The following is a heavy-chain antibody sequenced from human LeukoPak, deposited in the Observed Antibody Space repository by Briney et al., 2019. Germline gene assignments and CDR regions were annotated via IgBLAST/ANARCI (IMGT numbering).Heavy chain of an antibody. D-gene: IGHD3-22*01. CDR1: GFTFSSYS. J-gene: IGHJ4*02. V-gene: IGHV3-21*01. CDR2: ISSSSSYI. Sequence: GGSLRLSCAASGFTFSSYSMNWVRQAPGKGLEWVSSISSSSSYIYYADSVKGRFTISRDNAKNSLYLQMNSLRAEDTAVYYCAVGSGYYYDSSGYQDYWGQGTLVTVSS. CDR3: AVGSGYYYDSSGYQDY.